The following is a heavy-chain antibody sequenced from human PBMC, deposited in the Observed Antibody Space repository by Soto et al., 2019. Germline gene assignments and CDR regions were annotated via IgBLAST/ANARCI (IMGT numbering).Heavy chain of an antibody. CDR3: ARSRNVAEFNDYGGNYHGFDI. D-gene: IGHD4-17*01. CDR1: GGSVNSHA. V-gene: IGHV1-69*01. J-gene: IGHJ3*02. CDR2: IIPMFGTP. Sequence: QVQLEQSGAEVKKAGSSVKVSCKAFGGSVNSHAISWVRQAPGQGLEWMGGIIPMFGTPTYAQRFQDGVTISADESTSTVYFDMSSLRSEDTAMYYCARSRNVAEFNDYGGNYHGFDIWGQGTMVPVSS.